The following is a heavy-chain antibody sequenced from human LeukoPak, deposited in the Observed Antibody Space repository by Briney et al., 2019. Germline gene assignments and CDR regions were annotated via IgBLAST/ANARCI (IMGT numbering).Heavy chain of an antibody. CDR3: TKSTGNYYYYYALGV. Sequence: GGSLRLSCAASGFTFSNYAKSWVRQAPGKGLEWVSGISATDGSTYYADSVKGRFIISRDTSKNMLYLQMTSLRAEDTAVYYCTKSTGNYYYYYALGVWGQGTTVTVS. J-gene: IGHJ6*02. V-gene: IGHV3-23*01. D-gene: IGHD1-1*01. CDR2: ISATDGST. CDR1: GFTFSNYA.